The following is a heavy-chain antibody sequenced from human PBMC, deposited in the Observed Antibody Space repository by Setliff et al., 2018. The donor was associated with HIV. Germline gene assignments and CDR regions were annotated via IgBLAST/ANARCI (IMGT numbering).Heavy chain of an antibody. D-gene: IGHD3-3*01. CDR3: ARAKTIGVSAVFFDP. Sequence: SETLSLTCTVSGGSMNSDSYSWTWLRQPAGKGPELIGHIYVGGSVIYNPSLASRVTISMVPSKNQFSLDLSSVTAADTAKYYCARAKTIGVSAVFFDPWGQGGPVTVSS. V-gene: IGHV4-61*09. CDR1: GGSMNSDSYS. J-gene: IGHJ5*02. CDR2: IYVGGSV.